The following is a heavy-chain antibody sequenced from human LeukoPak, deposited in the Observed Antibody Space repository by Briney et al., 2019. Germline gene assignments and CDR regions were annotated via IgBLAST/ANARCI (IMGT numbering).Heavy chain of an antibody. CDR1: GFTFSSYA. V-gene: IGHV3-23*01. D-gene: IGHD6-19*01. CDR3: AKDKAVAGINYFDY. Sequence: PGGSLRLSCAASGFTFSSYAMSWVRQAPGKGLEWVSAISGSGGSTYYADSVKGRFTISRDNSKNSLYLQMNSLRAEDTALYYCAKDKAVAGINYFDYWGQGTLVTVSS. CDR2: ISGSGGST. J-gene: IGHJ4*02.